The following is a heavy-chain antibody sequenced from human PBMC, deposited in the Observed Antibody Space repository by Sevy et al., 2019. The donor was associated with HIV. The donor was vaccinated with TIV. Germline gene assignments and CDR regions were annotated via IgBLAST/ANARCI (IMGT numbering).Heavy chain of an antibody. J-gene: IGHJ6*02. Sequence: GGSLRLSCAASGFTFSSYWMHWVRQAPGKGLVWVSRINSDGSSTSYADSVKGRFTISRDNAKNTLYLQMNSLRAEDTXXXYCARGDVLRFLEWLSNYYYYGMDVWGQGTTVTVSS. D-gene: IGHD3-3*01. CDR2: INSDGSST. V-gene: IGHV3-74*01. CDR1: GFTFSSYW. CDR3: ARGDVLRFLEWLSNYYYYGMDV.